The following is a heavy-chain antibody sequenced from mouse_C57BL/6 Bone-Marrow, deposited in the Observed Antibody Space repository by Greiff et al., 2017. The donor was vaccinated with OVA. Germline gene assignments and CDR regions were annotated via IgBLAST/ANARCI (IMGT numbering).Heavy chain of an antibody. Sequence: EVQLVESGGGLVKPGGSLKLSCAASGFTFSDYGMHWVRQAPEKGLEWVAYISSGSGTIYYADTVKGRFTISRDNAKNTLFLQMTSLRSEDTAMYYCAKVRRAFMDYWGQGTSVTVSS. J-gene: IGHJ4*01. CDR2: ISSGSGTI. V-gene: IGHV5-17*01. CDR3: AKVRRAFMDY. D-gene: IGHD2-14*01. CDR1: GFTFSDYG.